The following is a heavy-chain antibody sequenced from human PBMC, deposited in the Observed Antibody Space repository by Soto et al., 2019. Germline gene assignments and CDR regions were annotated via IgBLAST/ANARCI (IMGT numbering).Heavy chain of an antibody. Sequence: SDPLSPTCSVSGRSIRTSNWWSWVRQPPGKGLEWIGEIYHSGSTNYNPSLKSRVTMSVDKSKNQFSLKLSSVTAADTAVYYCARAIYYYYGSGSFPYYYYYGMDVWGQGT. J-gene: IGHJ6*02. CDR2: IYHSGST. D-gene: IGHD3-10*01. CDR1: GRSIRTSNW. V-gene: IGHV4-4*02. CDR3: ARAIYYYYGSGSFPYYYYYGMDV.